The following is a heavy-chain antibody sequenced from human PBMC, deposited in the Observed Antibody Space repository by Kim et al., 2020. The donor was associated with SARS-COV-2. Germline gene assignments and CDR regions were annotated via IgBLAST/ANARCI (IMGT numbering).Heavy chain of an antibody. CDR2: FFKSGST. CDR1: GAPISSYY. Sequence: SETLSLTCTVSGAPISSYYWVWVRQPPGKGLEWMATFFKSGSTSSNPSLKSRVTISADTSNHQFSLQLSSVTAADTAVYSCASWDYSDNAGLVLWGQGTLVTVSS. D-gene: IGHD4-4*01. CDR3: ASWDYSDNAGLVL. J-gene: IGHJ4*02. V-gene: IGHV4-59*13.